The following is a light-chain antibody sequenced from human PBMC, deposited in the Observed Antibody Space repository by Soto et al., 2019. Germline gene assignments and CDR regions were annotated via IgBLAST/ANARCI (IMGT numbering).Light chain of an antibody. J-gene: IGKJ4*01. V-gene: IGKV1-5*01. CDR1: QSISSW. CDR3: QRYNNWPLT. CDR2: DAS. Sequence: DIQMTQSPSTLSASVGDRVTITCRASQSISSWLAWYQQKLGRAPRLLIYDASSLESGVPSRFSGSGYGTEFTLTINSLQSEDFAIYYCQRYNNWPLTFGGGTKVDI.